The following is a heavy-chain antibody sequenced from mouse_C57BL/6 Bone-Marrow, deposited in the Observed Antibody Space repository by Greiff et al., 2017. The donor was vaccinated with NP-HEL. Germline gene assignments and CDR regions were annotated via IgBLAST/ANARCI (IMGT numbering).Heavy chain of an antibody. D-gene: IGHD2-3*01. J-gene: IGHJ3*01. V-gene: IGHV5-4*01. CDR1: GFTFSSYA. CDR2: ISDGGSYT. Sequence: DVQLVESGGGLVKPGGSLKLSCAASGFTFSSYAMSWVRQTPEQRLEWVATISDGGSYTYYPDNVKGRFTISRDNAKNNLYLQMSHLKSEDTAMYYCAREDGYYVTYWGQGTLVTVSA. CDR3: AREDGYYVTY.